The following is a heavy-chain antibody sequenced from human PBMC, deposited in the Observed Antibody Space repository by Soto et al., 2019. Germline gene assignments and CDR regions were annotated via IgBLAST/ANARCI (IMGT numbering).Heavy chain of an antibody. Sequence: PGGSLRLSCAASGFTFSSYAMHWVRQAPGKGLEWVAVISYDGSNKYYADSVKGRFTISRDNSKNTLYLQMNSLRAEDTAVYYSARAQAAGWFDPWGQGTLVTVSS. CDR1: GFTFSSYA. CDR3: ARAQAAGWFDP. V-gene: IGHV3-30-3*01. D-gene: IGHD6-13*01. J-gene: IGHJ5*02. CDR2: ISYDGSNK.